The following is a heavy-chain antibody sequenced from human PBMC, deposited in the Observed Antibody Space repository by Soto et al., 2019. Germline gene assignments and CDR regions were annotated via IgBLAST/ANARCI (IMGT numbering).Heavy chain of an antibody. J-gene: IGHJ4*02. V-gene: IGHV3-21*01. CDR2: ISSSSSYI. CDR3: ASEVDCSGGSCYSAHFDY. Sequence: EVQLVESGGGLVKPGGSLRLSCAASGFTFSSYSMNWVRQAPGKGLEWVSSISSSSSYIYYADSVKGRFTISRDNAKNSLYLQMNSLRAEDTAVYYCASEVDCSGGSCYSAHFDYWGQGTLVTVSS. D-gene: IGHD2-15*01. CDR1: GFTFSSYS.